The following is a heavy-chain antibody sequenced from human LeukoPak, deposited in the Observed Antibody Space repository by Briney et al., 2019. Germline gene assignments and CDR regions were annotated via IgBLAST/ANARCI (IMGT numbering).Heavy chain of an antibody. CDR3: ARETSQKGAHYMDV. CDR2: VFYSGST. CDR1: GGSFSGYY. J-gene: IGHJ6*03. D-gene: IGHD3-16*01. V-gene: IGHV4-34*12. Sequence: SETLSLTCAVYGGSFSGYYWAWIRQPPGKGLEWIGSVFYSGSTYSNPSLESRLTISVDTSKNQFSLKLSSVTAADTAVYYCARETSQKGAHYMDVWGKGTTVTISS.